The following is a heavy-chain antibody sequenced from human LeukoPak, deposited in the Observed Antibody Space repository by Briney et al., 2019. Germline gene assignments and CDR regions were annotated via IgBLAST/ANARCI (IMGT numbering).Heavy chain of an antibody. CDR2: IYYSGST. CDR1: GGSISSYY. V-gene: IGHV4-59*01. Sequence: PSETLSLTCTVSGGSISSYYWSWIRQPPGKGLEWIGYIYYSGSTNYNPSLKSRVTMSVDTSKNQFSLKLSSVTAADTAVYYCGGEGGAWAVTTRGDWFDYWGQGTLVTVSS. J-gene: IGHJ4*02. D-gene: IGHD4-11*01. CDR3: GGEGGAWAVTTRGDWFDY.